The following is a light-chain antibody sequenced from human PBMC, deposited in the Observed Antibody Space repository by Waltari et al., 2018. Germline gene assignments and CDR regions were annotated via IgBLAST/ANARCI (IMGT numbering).Light chain of an antibody. CDR3: MQGTHWWT. J-gene: IGKJ1*01. Sequence: DVVLTQSPLSLPVTLGQPASISCRSSQSLLHSDGNTYLNWFQQRPGQSPRRLIYRVSNRDSVVPDRFSGSGSGTDFTLKISRVEAEDVGVYYCMQGTHWWTFGQGTKVEIK. CDR2: RVS. CDR1: QSLLHSDGNTY. V-gene: IGKV2-30*02.